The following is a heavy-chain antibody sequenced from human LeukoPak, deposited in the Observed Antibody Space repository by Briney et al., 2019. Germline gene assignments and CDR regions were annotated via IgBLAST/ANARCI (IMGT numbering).Heavy chain of an antibody. CDR1: GGSFSGYY. V-gene: IGHV4-34*01. CDR2: VYHSGTT. J-gene: IGHJ4*02. D-gene: IGHD3-16*02. Sequence: SETLSLTCAVYGGSFSGYYWSWIRQSPGKGLEWIGSVYHSGTTYENPSLRSRVTLSVDASKNQFSLKLSSVTAADTAVYYCATGRYLRFFDYWGQGTLVTVSS. CDR3: ATGRYLRFFDY.